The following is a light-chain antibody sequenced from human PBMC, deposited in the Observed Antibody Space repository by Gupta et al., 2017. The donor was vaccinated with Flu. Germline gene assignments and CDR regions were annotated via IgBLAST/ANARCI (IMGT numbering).Light chain of an antibody. V-gene: IGKV3-15*01. J-gene: IGKJ1*01. Sequence: DIVMTQSPATLSVSPGESATLFCRASESVRNNLAWYQQKPGQAPRLLIYGASTRATGIPARFSGSGSGTEFTLTINSLQSEDFGVYYCQQYDNWPRTFGQGTQVELK. CDR2: GAS. CDR1: ESVRNN. CDR3: QQYDNWPRT.